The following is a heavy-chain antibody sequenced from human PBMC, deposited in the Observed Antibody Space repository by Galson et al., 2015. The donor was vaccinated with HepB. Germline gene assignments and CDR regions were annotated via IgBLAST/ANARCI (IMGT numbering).Heavy chain of an antibody. V-gene: IGHV3-13*05. CDR1: GFTLSSYD. J-gene: IGHJ3*02. CDR2: IGTAGDP. D-gene: IGHD2-8*02. CDR3: ARALVLGGGAFDI. Sequence: SLRLSCAASGFTLSSYDMHWVRQGIGKGLEWVSAIGTAGDPYYPGSVKGRFTSSRDNDKNSLHLQLNSLRVGDTAVYYCARALVLGGGAFDIWGQGTLVTVSS.